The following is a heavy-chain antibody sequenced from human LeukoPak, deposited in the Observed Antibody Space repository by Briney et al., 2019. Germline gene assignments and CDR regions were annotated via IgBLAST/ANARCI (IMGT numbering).Heavy chain of an antibody. Sequence: SETLSLTCTVSGGSISSSSYYWGWIRQPPGKGLEWIGSIYYSGSTNYNPSLKSRVTISVDTSKNQFSLKLSSVTAADTAVYYCAGTLAAAGPEYFQHWGQGTLVTVSS. V-gene: IGHV4-39*07. CDR3: AGTLAAAGPEYFQH. D-gene: IGHD6-13*01. CDR2: IYYSGST. J-gene: IGHJ1*01. CDR1: GGSISSSSYY.